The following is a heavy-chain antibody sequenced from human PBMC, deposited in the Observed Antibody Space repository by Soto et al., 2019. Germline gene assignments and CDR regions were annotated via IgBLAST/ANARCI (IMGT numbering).Heavy chain of an antibody. CDR3: ASVSGSYYYGMDV. CDR1: GGSISSSNW. CDR2: IYHSGST. J-gene: IGHJ6*02. Sequence: QVQLQESGPGLVKPSGTLSLTCAVSGGSISSSNWWSWVRQPPGKGLEWIGEIYHSGSTNYNPSLKGRVTIAVDKSKNRFSLKLSSVTAADTAVYYCASVSGSYYYGMDVWGQGTTVTVSS. V-gene: IGHV4-4*02. D-gene: IGHD1-26*01.